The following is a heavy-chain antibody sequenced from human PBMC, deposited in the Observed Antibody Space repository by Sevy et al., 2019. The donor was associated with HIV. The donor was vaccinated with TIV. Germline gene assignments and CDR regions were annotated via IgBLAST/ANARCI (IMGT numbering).Heavy chain of an antibody. CDR1: GFTFSNYY. V-gene: IGHV3-74*01. CDR2: LNGDGSDI. Sequence: GGSLRLSCAASGFTFSNYYMNWVRQGPGKGLVWVARLNGDGSDINYADSVRGRFTISRDNTKNTLYLQMSRLRGEDTAVYYCFVRIRDSSEIDYWGQRTLVTVSS. CDR3: FVRIRDSSEIDY. J-gene: IGHJ4*02. D-gene: IGHD6-6*01.